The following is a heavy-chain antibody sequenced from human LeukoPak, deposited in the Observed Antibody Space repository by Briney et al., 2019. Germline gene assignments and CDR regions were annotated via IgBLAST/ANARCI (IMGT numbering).Heavy chain of an antibody. CDR2: INPSGGST. V-gene: IGHV1-46*01. CDR3: ARDHGGGGLRGFDY. D-gene: IGHD2-21*01. J-gene: IGHJ4*02. Sequence: VASVKVSCTASGYTFTSYYMHWVRQAPGQGLEWMGIINPSGGSTSYVQKFQGTVTMTRDTSTSTVYMELSSLRSEDTAVYYCARDHGGGGLRGFDYWGQGTLVTVSS. CDR1: GYTFTSYY.